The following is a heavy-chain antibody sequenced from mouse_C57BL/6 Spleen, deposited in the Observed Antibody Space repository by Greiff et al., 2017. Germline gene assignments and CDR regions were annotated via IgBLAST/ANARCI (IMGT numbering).Heavy chain of an antibody. J-gene: IGHJ3*01. D-gene: IGHD2-1*01. CDR3: ARESVYYGIGAWFAY. CDR2: IYPGDGDT. V-gene: IGHV1-82*01. Sequence: VQLQQSGPELVKPGASVKISCKASGYAFSSSWMNWVKQRPGKGLEWIGRIYPGDGDTNYNGKFKGKATLTADKSSSTAYMQLSSLTSEDSAVYFCARESVYYGIGAWFAYWGQGTLVTVSA. CDR1: GYAFSSSW.